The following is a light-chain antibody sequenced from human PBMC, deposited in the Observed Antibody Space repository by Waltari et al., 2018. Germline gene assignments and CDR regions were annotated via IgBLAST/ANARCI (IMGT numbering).Light chain of an antibody. CDR2: RHN. Sequence: QSVLTQPPSVSGAPGQRVTISCTGSSSNIGATYNVHWYQQLPGTAPKLPSYRHNNRPSGVPDRVSGSKADASAYLAITGLQAEDEADYYCQSYDSSLSGLVVFGGGTKLTVL. CDR3: QSYDSSLSGLVV. V-gene: IGLV1-40*01. CDR1: SSNIGATYN. J-gene: IGLJ2*01.